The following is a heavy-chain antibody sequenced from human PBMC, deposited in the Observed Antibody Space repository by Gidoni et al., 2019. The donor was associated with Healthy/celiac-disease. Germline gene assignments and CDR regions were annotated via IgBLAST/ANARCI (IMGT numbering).Heavy chain of an antibody. CDR1: GGYS. CDR3: ARGPAAIPGTPYYFDY. J-gene: IGHJ4*02. Sequence: GGYSWSWIRQPPGKGLEWIGYIYYSGSTYYNPSLKSRVTISVDTSKNQFSLKLSSVTAADTAVYYCARGPAAIPGTPYYFDYWGQGTLVTVSS. V-gene: IGHV4-30-4*07. D-gene: IGHD2-2*02. CDR2: IYYSGST.